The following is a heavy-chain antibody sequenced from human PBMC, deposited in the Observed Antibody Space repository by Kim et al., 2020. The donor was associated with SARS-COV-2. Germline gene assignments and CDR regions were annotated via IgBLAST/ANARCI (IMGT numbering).Heavy chain of an antibody. Sequence: GGSLRLSCAASGFTFSSYSMNWVRQAPGKGLEWVSYISSSSGTIYYADSVKGRFTISRDNAKNSLYLQMNSLRDEDTAVYYCAREGTLTIFGVAPAGYYYYMDVLGRGTTVTVSS. CDR1: GFTFSSYS. J-gene: IGHJ6*03. CDR3: AREGTLTIFGVAPAGYYYYMDV. CDR2: ISSSSGTI. V-gene: IGHV3-48*02. D-gene: IGHD3-3*01.